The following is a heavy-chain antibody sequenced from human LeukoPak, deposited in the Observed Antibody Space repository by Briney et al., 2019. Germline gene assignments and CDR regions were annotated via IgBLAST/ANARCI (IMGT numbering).Heavy chain of an antibody. CDR1: GFSFSINA. Sequence: GGSLRLSCAASGFSFSINAMTWVRQAPGKGLEWVSYISSSGSTIYYADSVKGRFTISRDNAKNSLYLQMNSLRAEDTAVYYCAELGITMIGGVWGKGTTVTNSS. J-gene: IGHJ6*04. CDR2: ISSSGSTI. V-gene: IGHV3-48*03. D-gene: IGHD3-10*02. CDR3: AELGITMIGGV.